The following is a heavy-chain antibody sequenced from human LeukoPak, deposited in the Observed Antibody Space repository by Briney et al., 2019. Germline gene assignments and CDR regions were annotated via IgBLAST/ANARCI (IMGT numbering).Heavy chain of an antibody. CDR2: IRYDGNDK. CDR1: GFTFSSNG. CDR3: AKERPNYYDSSGINWFDP. D-gene: IGHD3-22*01. V-gene: IGHV3-30*02. J-gene: IGHJ5*02. Sequence: GGSLRLSCVASGFTFSSNGMHWVRQAPGKGPKWVAFIRYDGNDKYYADSVKGRFTISRDNSKNTLYLQMNSLRAEDTAVYYCAKERPNYYDSSGINWFDPWGQGTLVTVSS.